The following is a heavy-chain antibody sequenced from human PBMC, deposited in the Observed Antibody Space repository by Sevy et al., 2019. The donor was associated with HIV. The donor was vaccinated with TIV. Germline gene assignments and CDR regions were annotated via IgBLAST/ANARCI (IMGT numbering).Heavy chain of an antibody. D-gene: IGHD1-26*01. CDR2: IYYNGHI. J-gene: IGHJ4*02. CDR3: AGENSWGRGYS. CDR1: GGSITSLY. Sequence: SETLSLTCTVSGGSITSLYWNWIRQPPGKGLEWFANIYYNGHINYNPSLKSRVTLSLDTSKNQFSLRLSSETAADAAMYYCAGENSWGRGYSWGQGTLVTVSS. V-gene: IGHV4-59*08.